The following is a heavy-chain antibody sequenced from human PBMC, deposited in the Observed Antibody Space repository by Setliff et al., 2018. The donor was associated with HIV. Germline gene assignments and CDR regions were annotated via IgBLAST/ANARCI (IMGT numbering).Heavy chain of an antibody. V-gene: IGHV4-31*02. CDR2: IYYSGST. CDR1: GGSISNFY. CDR3: ARVGVFGGWFDP. Sequence: TLSLTCSVSGGSISNFYWSWIRQHPGKGLEWIGYIYYSGSTYYNPSLKSRVTISVDTSKNQFSLKLSSVTAADTAVYYCARVGVFGGWFDPWGQGTLVTVSS. D-gene: IGHD2-15*01. J-gene: IGHJ5*02.